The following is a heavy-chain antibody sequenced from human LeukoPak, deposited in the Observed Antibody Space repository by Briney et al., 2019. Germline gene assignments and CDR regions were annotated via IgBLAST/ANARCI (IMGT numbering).Heavy chain of an antibody. CDR1: GFTVSSNY. CDR2: IYSGGST. J-gene: IGHJ6*02. Sequence: QSGGSLRLSCAASGFTVSSNYMSWVRQAPGKGLEWVSVIYSGGSTYYADSVKGRFTISRDNSKNTLYLQMNSLRAEDTAVYYCARDLWFGDVGMDVWGQGTTVTVSS. D-gene: IGHD3-10*01. CDR3: ARDLWFGDVGMDV. V-gene: IGHV3-53*01.